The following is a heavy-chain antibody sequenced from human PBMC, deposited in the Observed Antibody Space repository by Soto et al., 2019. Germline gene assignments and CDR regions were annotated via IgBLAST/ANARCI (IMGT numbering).Heavy chain of an antibody. CDR2: FYSSENT. V-gene: IGHV4-4*07. Sequence: PSETLSLTCIVSGGSISSYYWSWIRQPAGKGLEWIGRFYSSENTNYNPSLKSRVTMSVDTSKNQVSLKLSSVTAADTAVYYCARDEIGMVVAGIYWGQGTTVTVYS. CDR1: GGSISSYY. CDR3: ARDEIGMVVAGIY. D-gene: IGHD6-19*01. J-gene: IGHJ4*02.